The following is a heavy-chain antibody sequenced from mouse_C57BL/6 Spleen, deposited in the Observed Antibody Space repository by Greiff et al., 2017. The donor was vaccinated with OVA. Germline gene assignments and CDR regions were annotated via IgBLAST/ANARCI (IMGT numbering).Heavy chain of an antibody. V-gene: IGHV5-4*01. CDR2: ISDGGSYT. D-gene: IGHD4-1*01. CDR1: GFTFSSYA. J-gene: IGHJ3*01. CDR3: AREGTGTGGFAY. Sequence: EVQLVESGGGLVKPGGSLKLSCAASGFTFSSYAMSWVRQTPEKRLEWVATISDGGSYTYYPDNVKGRFTISRDNAKNNLYLQMSHLKSEDTAMYYCAREGTGTGGFAYWGQGTLVTVSA.